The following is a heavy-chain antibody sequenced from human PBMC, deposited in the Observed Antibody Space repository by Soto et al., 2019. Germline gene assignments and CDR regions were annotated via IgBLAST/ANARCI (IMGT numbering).Heavy chain of an antibody. CDR1: GYTFTSYG. CDR2: ISAYNGNT. D-gene: IGHD6-19*01. V-gene: IGHV1-18*01. Sequence: APVKVSCKTSGYTFTSYGISSVRQAPGQGLEWMGWISAYNGNTNYAQKLQGRVTMTTDTSTSTAYMELRSLRSDDTAVYYCARDLRYSSAYRFDYWGQGTLVTVSS. CDR3: ARDLRYSSAYRFDY. J-gene: IGHJ4*02.